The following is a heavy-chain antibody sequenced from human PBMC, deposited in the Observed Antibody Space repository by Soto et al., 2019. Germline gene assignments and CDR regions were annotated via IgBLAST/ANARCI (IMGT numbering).Heavy chain of an antibody. CDR3: ARRGACGGDCYSEDAFDI. V-gene: IGHV4-30-4*01. D-gene: IGHD2-21*02. Sequence: TLSLTCTVSGGSISSGDYYWSWIRQPPGKGLEWIGYIYYSGSTYYNPSLKSRVIISVDTSKNQFSLKLGSVTAADTAVYYCARRGACGGDCYSEDAFDIWGQGTMVTVSS. CDR2: IYYSGST. CDR1: GGSISSGDYY. J-gene: IGHJ3*02.